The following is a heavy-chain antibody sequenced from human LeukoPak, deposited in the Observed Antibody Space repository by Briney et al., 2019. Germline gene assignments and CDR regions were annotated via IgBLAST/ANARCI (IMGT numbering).Heavy chain of an antibody. Sequence: GGSLRLSCAASGFTFSSYSMNWVRQAPGKGLEWVSSISSSSSYIYYADSVKGRFTISRDNAKNSLYLQMNSLRAEDTAVYYCAKDPGTGYYDILTGYPDYWGQGTLVTVSS. CDR1: GFTFSSYS. D-gene: IGHD3-9*01. CDR3: AKDPGTGYYDILTGYPDY. CDR2: ISSSSSYI. V-gene: IGHV3-21*04. J-gene: IGHJ4*02.